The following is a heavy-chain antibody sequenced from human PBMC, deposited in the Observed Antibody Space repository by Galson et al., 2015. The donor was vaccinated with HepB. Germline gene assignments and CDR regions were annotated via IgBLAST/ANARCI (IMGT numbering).Heavy chain of an antibody. CDR1: GVTFSSYA. CDR3: VKDQDDIFSPFYGLDV. J-gene: IGHJ6*02. V-gene: IGHV3-23*01. D-gene: IGHD3-9*01. CDR2: ITGSGDRT. Sequence: SLRLSCAASGVTFSSYAMGWVRQAPGKGLQWVSGITGSGDRTHYADYVMGRFTISRDNSKNILFPQMSSLSAEDTAIYYCVKDQDDIFSPFYGLDVWGQGTTVTVAS.